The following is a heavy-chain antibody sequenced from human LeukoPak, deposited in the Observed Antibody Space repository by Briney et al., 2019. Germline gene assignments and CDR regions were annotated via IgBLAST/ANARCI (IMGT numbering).Heavy chain of an antibody. CDR2: ISVYKGNT. J-gene: IGHJ4*02. Sequence: GASVKVSCKASGYTFTTYGISWVRQAPGQGLEWMGWISVYKGNTNYAQKLQGRVTMTTETSTSTAYMELSRLRSDDTAVYYCARSSRYDIWTGYPYWGQGTLVTVSP. CDR3: ARSSRYDIWTGYPY. CDR1: GYTFTTYG. V-gene: IGHV1-18*01. D-gene: IGHD3-9*01.